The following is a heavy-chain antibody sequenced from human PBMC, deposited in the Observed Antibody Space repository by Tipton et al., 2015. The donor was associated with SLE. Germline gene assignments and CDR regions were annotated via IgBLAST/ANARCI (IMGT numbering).Heavy chain of an antibody. J-gene: IGHJ4*02. Sequence: SLRLSCAASGFTFDDYAMHWVRQAPGKGLEWLSGLSWDSGSVGYADSVKGRFTISRDNAKNSLYLQMDSLRAEDTALYYCARELLWFTDLSSFDYWGQGTLVTVSS. V-gene: IGHV3-9*01. CDR2: LSWDSGSV. D-gene: IGHD3-10*01. CDR1: GFTFDDYA. CDR3: ARELLWFTDLSSFDY.